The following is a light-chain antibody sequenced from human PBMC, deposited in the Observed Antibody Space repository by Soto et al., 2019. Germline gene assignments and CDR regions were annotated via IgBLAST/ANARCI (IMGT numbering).Light chain of an antibody. CDR3: QHGYVAPYN. V-gene: IGKV1-39*01. J-gene: IGKJ2*01. Sequence: DIQMTQSPSSVSASIGDTVTITCRASQDINVYLNWYQQKPGEVPKLLIYSASSLHSGVPSRCTGSGSETDFTLTIRSLQPEDFATYYCQHGYVAPYNFGQGTKVDIK. CDR1: QDINVY. CDR2: SAS.